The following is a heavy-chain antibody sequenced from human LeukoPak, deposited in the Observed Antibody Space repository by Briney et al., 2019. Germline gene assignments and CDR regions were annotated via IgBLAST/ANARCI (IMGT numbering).Heavy chain of an antibody. CDR3: ASNPVEMATIGVFFDY. D-gene: IGHD5-24*01. V-gene: IGHV1-69*05. J-gene: IGHJ4*02. CDR1: GGTFSSYA. CDR2: IIPIFGTA. Sequence: ASVTVSCTASGGTFSSYAISWVRQAPGQGLEWMGGIIPIFGTANYAQKFQGRVTITTDESTSTAYMELSSLRYEDTAVYYGASNPVEMATIGVFFDYWGQGTLVTVSS.